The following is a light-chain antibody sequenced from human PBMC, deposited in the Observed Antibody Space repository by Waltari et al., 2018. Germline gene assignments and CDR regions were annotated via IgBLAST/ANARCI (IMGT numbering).Light chain of an antibody. J-gene: IGKJ1*01. CDR1: ESVSRA. CDR3: QHYLRLPVT. V-gene: IGKV3-20*01. Sequence: EIALTPSPGTLSLSVGERATVSCRASESVSRALARYQQKPGQAPRLLSYGASTRATGIPDRFSGSGSGTDFSLTISRLEPDDFAVYYCQHYLRLPVTFGQGTTVEI. CDR2: GAS.